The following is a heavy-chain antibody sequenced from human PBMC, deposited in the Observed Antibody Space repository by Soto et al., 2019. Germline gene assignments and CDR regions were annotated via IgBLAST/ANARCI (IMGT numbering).Heavy chain of an antibody. CDR1: GFTVSSNY. Sequence: PGGSLRLSCAASGFTVSSNYMSWVRQAPGKGLEWVSVIYSGGSTYYADSVKGRFTISRDNSKNTLYLQMNSLRAEDTAEYYCAREGEWEQGAFDIWGQGTKVTVSS. CDR3: AREGEWEQGAFDI. J-gene: IGHJ3*02. D-gene: IGHD1-26*01. CDR2: IYSGGST. V-gene: IGHV3-53*01.